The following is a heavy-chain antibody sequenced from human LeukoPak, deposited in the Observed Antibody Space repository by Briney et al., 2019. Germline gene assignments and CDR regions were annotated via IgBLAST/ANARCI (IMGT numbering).Heavy chain of an antibody. CDR1: GGSISSYY. CDR3: ARSAYVRGSVYLFDF. CDR2: IYTSGST. J-gene: IGHJ5*01. D-gene: IGHD3-16*01. V-gene: IGHV4-4*07. Sequence: SETLSLTCTVSGGSISSYYWSWIRQPAGKGLEWIGRIYTSGSTNYNPSLKSRVTMSVDTSKNQFSLKLSSVTAADTAVYYCARSAYVRGSVYLFDFWGQGTLVTVSS.